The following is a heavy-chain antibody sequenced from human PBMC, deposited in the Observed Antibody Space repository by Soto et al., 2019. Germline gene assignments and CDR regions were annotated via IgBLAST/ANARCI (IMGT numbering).Heavy chain of an antibody. V-gene: IGHV1-3*01. D-gene: IGHD7-27*01. J-gene: IGHJ4*02. CDR3: ERASNWERPFDY. Sequence: ASVKVSCKASEETFTKYFIHWFRQAPGKWLEWMGRINAGNGDTKYSQKFQGRFTLTRDASASTGYMELSSLTSVDKAIYYCERASNWERPFDYWGQG. CDR1: EETFTKYF. CDR2: INAGNGDT.